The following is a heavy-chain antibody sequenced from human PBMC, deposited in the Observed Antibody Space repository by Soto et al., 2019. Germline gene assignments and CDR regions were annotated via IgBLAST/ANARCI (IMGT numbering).Heavy chain of an antibody. CDR2: VNPSSGTT. Sequence: GASVKVSCKASGYSFTTYNIHWVRQAPGQGLEWMGVVNPSSGTTSYAQKFQGRVTMTRDTSTSTVYMELSSLRSEDAAVYYCARWAPAAFDIWGQGTMVTVSS. J-gene: IGHJ3*02. CDR3: ARWAPAAFDI. V-gene: IGHV1-46*01. CDR1: GYSFTTYN.